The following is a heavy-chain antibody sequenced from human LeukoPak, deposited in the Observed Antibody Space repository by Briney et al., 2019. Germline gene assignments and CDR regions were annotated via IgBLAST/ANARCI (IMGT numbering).Heavy chain of an antibody. V-gene: IGHV1-2*02. Sequence: ASVKVSCKASGYTFTGYYMHWVRQAPGQGLEWMGWINPNSGGTNYAQKFQGRVTMTRDTSISTAYMELSRLRSDDTAVYYCARGVKYCSSTSCYNSGLHDYWGQGTLVTVSS. CDR2: INPNSGGT. CDR1: GYTFTGYY. D-gene: IGHD2-2*02. J-gene: IGHJ4*02. CDR3: ARGVKYCSSTSCYNSGLHDY.